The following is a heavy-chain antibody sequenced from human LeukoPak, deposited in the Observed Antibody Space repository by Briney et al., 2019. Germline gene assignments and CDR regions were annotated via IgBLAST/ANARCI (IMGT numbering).Heavy chain of an antibody. CDR1: GGSISSSNW. CDR2: IYHSGST. V-gene: IGHV4-4*02. Sequence: SETLSLTCAVSGGSISSSNWWSWVRQPPGKGLEWIGEIYHSGSTNYNPSLKSRVTISVDTSKNQFSLKLSSVTAADTAVYYCARRSGYGDYAVWGQGTLVTVSS. CDR3: ARRSGYGDYAV. D-gene: IGHD4-17*01. J-gene: IGHJ4*02.